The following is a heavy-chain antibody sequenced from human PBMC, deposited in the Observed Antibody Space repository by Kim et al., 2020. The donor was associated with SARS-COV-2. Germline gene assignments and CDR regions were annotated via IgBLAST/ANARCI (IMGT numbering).Heavy chain of an antibody. Sequence: GGSLRLSCAASGFTFSSDWMRWVRQAPGKGLEWVGQIKQDGSERYYMDSVKGRFTISRDNAKNSLYLQMDSLRAEDTAVYFCAWDRERALEFGGQGTLVTVSS. V-gene: IGHV3-7*01. CDR1: GFTFSSDW. CDR2: IKQDGSER. CDR3: AWDRERALEF. J-gene: IGHJ4*02. D-gene: IGHD3-10*01.